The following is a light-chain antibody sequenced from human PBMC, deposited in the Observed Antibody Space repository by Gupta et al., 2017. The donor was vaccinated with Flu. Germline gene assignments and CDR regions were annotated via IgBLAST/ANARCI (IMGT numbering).Light chain of an antibody. Sequence: LSLVSGETDTRTSRTRQSGRRKFVAWYEKKPRQAPGLLMYGTSVRAKDSIESFSGSGDGTDFTLSITRCEPADFASYYCQRQHREHPSITFGRGTKFDIK. CDR3: QRQHREHPSIT. J-gene: IGKJ4*01. V-gene: IGKV3-20*01. CDR2: GTS. CDR1: QSGRRKF.